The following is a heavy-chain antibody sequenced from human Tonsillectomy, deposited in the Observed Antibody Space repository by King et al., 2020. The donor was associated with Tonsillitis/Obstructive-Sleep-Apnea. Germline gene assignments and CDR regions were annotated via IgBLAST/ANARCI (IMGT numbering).Heavy chain of an antibody. CDR1: GFTFSNAW. CDR2: IKSKTDGGTT. Sequence: VQLVESGGGLVKPGGSLRLSCAASGFTFSNAWMSWVRQAPGKGLEWVGRIKSKTDGGTTDYAAPVKGRFTISRDDSKNTMYLQMNSLKTEDTAMYNCTTGQQWLVPLYYYYYMDVWGKGTTVTVSS. V-gene: IGHV3-15*01. J-gene: IGHJ6*03. CDR3: TTGQQWLVPLYYYYYMDV. D-gene: IGHD6-19*01.